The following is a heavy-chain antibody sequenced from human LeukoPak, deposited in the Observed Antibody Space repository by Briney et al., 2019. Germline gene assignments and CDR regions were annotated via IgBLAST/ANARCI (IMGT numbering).Heavy chain of an antibody. CDR2: INHSGST. D-gene: IGHD6-6*01. J-gene: IGHJ6*03. CDR3: ARVRLVFRVDCYYYYMDV. CDR1: GGSFSGYY. V-gene: IGHV4-34*01. Sequence: SETLSLTCAVYGGSFSGYYWSWIRQPPGKGLEWIGEINHSGSTNYNPSLKSRVTISVDTSKNQFSLKLSSVTAADTAVYYCARVRLVFRVDCYYYYMDVWGKGTTVTVSS.